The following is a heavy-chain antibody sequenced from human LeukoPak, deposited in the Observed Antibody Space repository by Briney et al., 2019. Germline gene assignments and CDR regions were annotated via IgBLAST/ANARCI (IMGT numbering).Heavy chain of an antibody. Sequence: ASETLSLTFTVSGGSISSSSYYWGWIRHPPGKGLEWIGSIYYSGSTYYNPSLKSRVTISVDTSKNQFSLKLSSVTAADTAVYYCARRMGSGGSSYYFDYWGQGTLVTVSS. CDR3: ARRMGSGGSSYYFDY. CDR1: GGSISSSSYY. D-gene: IGHD2-15*01. V-gene: IGHV4-39*01. CDR2: IYYSGST. J-gene: IGHJ4*02.